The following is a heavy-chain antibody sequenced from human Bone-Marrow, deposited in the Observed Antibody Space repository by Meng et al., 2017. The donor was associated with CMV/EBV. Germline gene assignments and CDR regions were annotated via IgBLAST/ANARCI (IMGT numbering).Heavy chain of an antibody. J-gene: IGHJ6*02. CDR3: TIFGSRSDGMGV. Sequence: SETLSLTCTVSGGSINSYYWNWFRHPPGKGLEWIGYMSDSGNTNYSPALKSRVTISVGTSKNQFSLRLSSVAAADTAVYYCTIFGSRSDGMGVWGQGTTVTVSS. V-gene: IGHV4-59*01. D-gene: IGHD3-3*01. CDR2: MSDSGNT. CDR1: GGSINSYY.